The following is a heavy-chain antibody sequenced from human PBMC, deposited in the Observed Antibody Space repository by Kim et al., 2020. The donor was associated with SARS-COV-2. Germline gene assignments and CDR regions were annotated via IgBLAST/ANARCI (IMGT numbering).Heavy chain of an antibody. D-gene: IGHD4-17*01. V-gene: IGHV3-30*18. CDR1: GFTFSSYG. CDR2: ISYDGSNK. J-gene: IGHJ4*02. CDR3: AKSLYGGNIGLFLNFDY. Sequence: GGSLRLSCAASGFTFSSYGMHWVRQAPGKGLECVAVISYDGSNKYYADSVKGRFTISRDNSKNTLYLQMNSLRAEDTAVYYCAKSLYGGNIGLFLNFDYWGQGTLVTVSS.